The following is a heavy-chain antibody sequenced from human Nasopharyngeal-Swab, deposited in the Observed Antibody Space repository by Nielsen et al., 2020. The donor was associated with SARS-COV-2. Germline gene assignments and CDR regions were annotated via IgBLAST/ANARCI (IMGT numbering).Heavy chain of an antibody. CDR1: GFTFDDYA. D-gene: IGHD2-21*01. J-gene: IGHJ4*02. CDR2: ISWNSGSI. V-gene: IGHV3-9*01. CDR3: AEAGLGGAFDY. Sequence: SLKISCAASGFTFDDYAMHWVRQAPGKGLEWVSGISWNSGSIGYADSVKGRFTISRDNAKNSLYLQMNSLRAEDTAVYYCAEAGLGGAFDYWGQGTLVTVSS.